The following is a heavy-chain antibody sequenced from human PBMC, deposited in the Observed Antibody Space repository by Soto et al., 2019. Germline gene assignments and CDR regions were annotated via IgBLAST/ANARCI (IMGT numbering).Heavy chain of an antibody. Sequence: EVQLVASGGGLVKPGGSLRLSCAASGFTFTSYNFNWVRQAPGKGLEWVSVISPTGSHMYYADSVKGRFTISRDDAKNSVYLQMNSLRAEDTAIYYCARDPQWFGESQGMDVWGQGTTVTVSS. CDR1: GFTFTSYN. V-gene: IGHV3-21*01. CDR3: ARDPQWFGESQGMDV. D-gene: IGHD3-10*01. CDR2: ISPTGSHM. J-gene: IGHJ6*02.